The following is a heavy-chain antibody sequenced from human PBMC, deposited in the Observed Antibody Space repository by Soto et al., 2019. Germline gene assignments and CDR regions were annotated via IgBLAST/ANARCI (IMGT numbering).Heavy chain of an antibody. CDR1: GGSMRTYY. CDR2: VYYSGST. V-gene: IGHV4-59*12. Sequence: SETLSLTCTVSGGSMRTYYWSWIRQPPGKGLEWIGYVYYSGSTKFNPSLKSRVTISVDTSKNQFSLKLSSVTAADTAVYYCARLGGCRYSYDSIDYWGQGTLVTVSS. J-gene: IGHJ4*02. CDR3: ARLGGCRYSYDSIDY. D-gene: IGHD5-18*01.